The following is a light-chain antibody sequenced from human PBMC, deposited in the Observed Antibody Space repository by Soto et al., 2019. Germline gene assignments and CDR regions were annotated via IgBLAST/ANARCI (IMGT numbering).Light chain of an antibody. Sequence: QSALTQPASVSGSPGQSITISCTGTSSDVGGYNCVSWYQQLPGKAPKLMIYDVSDRPSGVSNRFSGSKSGNTASLTISGLQTEDEADYYCSSYTSSSLYVFGTGTKVTVL. V-gene: IGLV2-14*01. CDR2: DVS. J-gene: IGLJ1*01. CDR3: SSYTSSSLYV. CDR1: SSDVGGYNC.